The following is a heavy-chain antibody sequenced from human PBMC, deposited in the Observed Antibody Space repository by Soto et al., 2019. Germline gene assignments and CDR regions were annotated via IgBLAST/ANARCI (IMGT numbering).Heavy chain of an antibody. V-gene: IGHV4-59*01. CDR2: IYYSGST. Sequence: SVMQPHTKTVSDGKIIDYGGSWIRKTQGKGLEWIGYIYYSGSTNYNPSLKSRVTISVDTSKNQFSLKLSSVTAADTAVYYCASFGIGVPAAIGYFAYWGQGTLVTVSS. J-gene: IGHJ4*02. D-gene: IGHD2-2*01. CDR1: DGKIIDYG. CDR3: ASFGIGVPAAIGYFAY.